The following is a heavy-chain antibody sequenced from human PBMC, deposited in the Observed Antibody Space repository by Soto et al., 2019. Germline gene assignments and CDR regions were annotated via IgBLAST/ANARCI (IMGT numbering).Heavy chain of an antibody. V-gene: IGHV5-51*01. CDR3: ARKDRQGRRWQYGMVV. J-gene: IGHJ6*02. Sequence: GESLKISCKGSGYSFTSYWIGWVRQMPGKGLEWLGIIYPCDSDTRYSPSYQGQATISADKSISTAYLQWSSLKALDTAMYYCARKDRQGRRWQYGMVVWYQGTSVKLSS. CDR2: IYPCDSDT. CDR1: GYSFTSYW.